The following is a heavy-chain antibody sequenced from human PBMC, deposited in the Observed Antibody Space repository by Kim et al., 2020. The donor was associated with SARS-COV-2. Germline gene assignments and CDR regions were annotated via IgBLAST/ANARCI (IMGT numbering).Heavy chain of an antibody. CDR1: GFAFGNAW. CDR3: VAVVVVVVTPFAEYFKH. D-gene: IGHD2-15*01. V-gene: IGHV3-15*01. CDR2: IKNKVDGETT. Sequence: GGSLRLSCAASGFAFGNAWMGWVRQAPGKGLEWVGRIKNKVDGETTDYAAVLRDRFIISRDDSGNTLYLQMNSLTTEDTALYYCVAVVVVVVTPFAEYFKHWGQGALVTVSS. J-gene: IGHJ1*01.